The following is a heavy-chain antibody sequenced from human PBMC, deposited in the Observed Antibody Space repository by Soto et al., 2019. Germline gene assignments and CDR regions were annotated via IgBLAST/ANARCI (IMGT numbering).Heavy chain of an antibody. CDR1: GFTFSSYG. CDR3: AKGFISGGYCANGICYHFDY. D-gene: IGHD2-8*01. V-gene: IGHV3-30*18. J-gene: IGHJ4*02. Sequence: QVQLVESGGGVVQPGGSLTLSCAASGFTFSSYGMHWARQAPGKGLEWVAVMSYDGNNKYYADSVKGRFTVSRDNSRNTQYLQMNSLRVEDTAVYYCAKGFISGGYCANGICYHFDYWGQGTPVTVSS. CDR2: MSYDGNNK.